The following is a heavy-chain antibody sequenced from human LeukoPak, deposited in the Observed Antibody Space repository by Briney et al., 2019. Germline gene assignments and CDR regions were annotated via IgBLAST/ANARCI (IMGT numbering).Heavy chain of an antibody. CDR1: GGTFSSYA. CDR2: IIPILGIA. V-gene: IGHV1-69*04. CDR3: ARDDTARGGFDY. Sequence: ASVKVSCKASGGTFSSYAISWVRQAPGQGLAWMGRIIPILGIANYAQKFQGRVTITADKSTSTAYMELSSLRSEDTAVYYCARDDTARGGFDYWGQGTLVTVSS. J-gene: IGHJ4*02. D-gene: IGHD5-18*01.